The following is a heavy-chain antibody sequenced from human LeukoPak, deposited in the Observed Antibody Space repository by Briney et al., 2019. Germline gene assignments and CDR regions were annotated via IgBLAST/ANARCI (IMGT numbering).Heavy chain of an antibody. CDR1: GFTFSRSA. J-gene: IGHJ4*02. V-gene: IGHV3-30*18. CDR3: AKEMKPWMHFDY. Sequence: GGSLRLSCAASGFTFSRSAVHWVRQPPGKGLEWVAVISHDGSNTDYTDSVKGRFTISRDNSKNTLYLQMNSLRAEDTAVYYCAKEMKPWMHFDYWGQGTLVTVSS. D-gene: IGHD5-12*01. CDR2: ISHDGSNT.